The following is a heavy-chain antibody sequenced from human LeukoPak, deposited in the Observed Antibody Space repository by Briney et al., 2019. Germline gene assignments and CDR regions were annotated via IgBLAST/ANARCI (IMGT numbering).Heavy chain of an antibody. CDR1: GGSISSYY. Sequence: SETLSLTCTVPGGSISSYYWSWIRQPPGKRLEWIGYIYYSGNTNYNPSLKSRVTISVDTSKNQFSLKLNSVTAADTALYYCARQRFLESYFDYWGQGTLVTVSS. V-gene: IGHV4-59*08. CDR2: IYYSGNT. D-gene: IGHD3-3*01. CDR3: ARQRFLESYFDY. J-gene: IGHJ4*02.